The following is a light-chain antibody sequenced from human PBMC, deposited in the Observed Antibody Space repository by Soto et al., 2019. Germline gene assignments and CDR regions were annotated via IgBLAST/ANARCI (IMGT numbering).Light chain of an antibody. CDR1: QSVSSN. J-gene: IGKJ2*01. CDR2: GAS. Sequence: EIVLTQSPGTLSSSPGERITLSCRASQSVSSNLAWYQQKPGQAPRLLIYGASTRATGIPARFSGSGSGTEFTLTISSLQSEDFAVYYCQQYNNWPPYTFGQGTKVDIK. V-gene: IGKV3-15*01. CDR3: QQYNNWPPYT.